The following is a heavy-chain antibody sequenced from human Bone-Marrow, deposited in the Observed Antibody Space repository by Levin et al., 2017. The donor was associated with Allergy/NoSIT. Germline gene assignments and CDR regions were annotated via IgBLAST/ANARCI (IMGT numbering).Heavy chain of an antibody. J-gene: IGHJ6*02. V-gene: IGHV4-61*01. CDR2: INYSGST. CDR1: GGSVGSGSYY. CDR3: ARDEIGYKFPHQYYYGLDV. D-gene: IGHD5-24*01. Sequence: PSETLSLTCTVSGGSVGSGSYYWNWIRQFPGKELQWIGYINYSGSTIYNPSLNSRVNISFDTSKSQFFLRLSSVTAADTAVYYCARDEIGYKFPHQYYYGLDVWAKGPRSPSP.